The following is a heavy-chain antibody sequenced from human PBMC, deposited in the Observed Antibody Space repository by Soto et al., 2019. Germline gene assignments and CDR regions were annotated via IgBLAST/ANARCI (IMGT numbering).Heavy chain of an antibody. CDR3: AGLSVTTWDGLDV. J-gene: IGHJ6*02. CDR1: GYTFTSHD. CDR2: MNPKSGST. V-gene: IGHV1-8*01. Sequence: QVQLVQSGAEVKRPGASMKVSCEASGYTFTSHDINWVRQATGQGLEWMGWMNPKSGSTLYAQKFQGRVTMTRDISKRTAYMERSSLRSEDTAVYYCAGLSVTTWDGLDVWGQGTTVTVS. D-gene: IGHD4-17*01.